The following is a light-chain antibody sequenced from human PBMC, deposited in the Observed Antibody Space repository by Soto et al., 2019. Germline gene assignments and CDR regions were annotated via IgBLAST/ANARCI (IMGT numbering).Light chain of an antibody. Sequence: QSVLTQPPSASGTPGQRVTISCSGSSSNIGSNYVYWYQQFPGTAPKLLIYRNNQRPSGVTDRFSGSKSGTSASLAISGLRSEDEAEYYCGAWDDSLSGFVAFGGGTKLTV. CDR1: SSNIGSNY. CDR3: GAWDDSLSGFVA. J-gene: IGLJ2*01. V-gene: IGLV1-47*01. CDR2: RNN.